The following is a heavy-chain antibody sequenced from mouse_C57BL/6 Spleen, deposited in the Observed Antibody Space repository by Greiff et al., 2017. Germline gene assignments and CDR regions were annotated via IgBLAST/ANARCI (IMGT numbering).Heavy chain of an antibody. J-gene: IGHJ1*03. CDR3: ARSYYYSNYEGYFDV. Sequence: QVQLQQSGAELARPGASVKLSCKASGYTFTSYGISWVKQRTGQGLEWIGEIYPRSGNTYYNEKFKGKATLTADKSSSTAYMELRSLTSEDSAVYFCARSYYYSNYEGYFDVWGTGTTVTVSS. V-gene: IGHV1-81*01. CDR1: GYTFTSYG. D-gene: IGHD2-5*01. CDR2: IYPRSGNT.